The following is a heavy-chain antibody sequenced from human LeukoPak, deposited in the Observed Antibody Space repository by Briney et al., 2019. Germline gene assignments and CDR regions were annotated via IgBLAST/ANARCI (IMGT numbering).Heavy chain of an antibody. D-gene: IGHD6-13*01. CDR3: ATTTGYSRQPNDY. Sequence: SETLSLTCTVSGGSISSSSYYWGWIRQPPGKGLEWIGSICYSGSTYYNPSLKSRVTISVDTSKNQFSLKLSSVTAADTAVYYCATTTGYSRQPNDYWGQGTLVTVSS. V-gene: IGHV4-39*01. J-gene: IGHJ4*02. CDR2: ICYSGST. CDR1: GGSISSSSYY.